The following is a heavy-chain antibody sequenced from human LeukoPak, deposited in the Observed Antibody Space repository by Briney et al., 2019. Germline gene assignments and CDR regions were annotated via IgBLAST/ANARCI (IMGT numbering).Heavy chain of an antibody. D-gene: IGHD3-16*02. Sequence: PSETLSLTCTVSGGSISSGGYYWSWIRQHPGKGLEWIGYIYYSGSTYYNPSLKSRVTISVDTSKNQFSLKLSSVTAADTAVYYCARGGDYVWGSYPSLFDYWGQGTLVTVSS. V-gene: IGHV4-31*03. CDR2: IYYSGST. J-gene: IGHJ4*02. CDR3: ARGGDYVWGSYPSLFDY. CDR1: GGSISSGGYY.